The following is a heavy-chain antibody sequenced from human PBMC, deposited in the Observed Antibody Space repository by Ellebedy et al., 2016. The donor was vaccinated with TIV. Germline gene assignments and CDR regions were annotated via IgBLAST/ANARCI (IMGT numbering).Heavy chain of an antibody. D-gene: IGHD3-22*01. V-gene: IGHV4-39*01. J-gene: IGHJ3*02. CDR1: GVSIYSSSYY. Sequence: SETLSLTXTVSGVSIYSSSYYWGWIRQPPGKGLEWIGSIYYSGSTYYNPSLKSRVTMSVDTSENQFSLKMTSVTAADTAQYYCARPAFFYDSSGFFAEAFDIWGQGTMVTVSS. CDR3: ARPAFFYDSSGFFAEAFDI. CDR2: IYYSGST.